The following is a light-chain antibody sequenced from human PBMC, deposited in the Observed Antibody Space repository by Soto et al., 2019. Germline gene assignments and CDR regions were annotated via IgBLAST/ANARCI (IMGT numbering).Light chain of an antibody. V-gene: IGKV3D-20*01. J-gene: IGKJ5*01. CDR3: QQYGSSPLIT. CDR2: DAS. CDR1: QSVSSSY. Sequence: EIVLTQSPATLSLSPGERATLSCGASQSVSSSYLAWYQQKPGLAPRLLIYDASSRATGIPDRFSGIGSGTDFTLTISRLEPEDFAVYYCQQYGSSPLITFGQGTRLEIK.